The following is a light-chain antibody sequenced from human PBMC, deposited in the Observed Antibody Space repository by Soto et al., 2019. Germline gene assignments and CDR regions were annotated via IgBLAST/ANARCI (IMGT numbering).Light chain of an antibody. J-gene: IGKJ3*01. Sequence: VLTQSPGTLSLSPGERATLSCRASQSVSSNNLAWYQQKPGQAPRLLIYAASARATGIPDSFSGSGSGTDFTLTISRLEPEDFAVYYCQQYGSSPVTFGPGTKVDLK. V-gene: IGKV3-20*01. CDR1: QSVSSNN. CDR3: QQYGSSPVT. CDR2: AAS.